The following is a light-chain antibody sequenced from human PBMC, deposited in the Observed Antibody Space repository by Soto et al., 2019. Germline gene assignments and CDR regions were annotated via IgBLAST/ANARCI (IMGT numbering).Light chain of an antibody. J-gene: IGLJ1*01. V-gene: IGLV2-14*03. Sequence: QSVLTQPAAVSGSPGQSITSSCTGITSEVGAYNYVSWYKHHPGQAPQLMSYDVSNRPSGVSNRFSGSKSGNTASLTISGLQADDEGDYYCSSKTSSSSPFVFGTGTKVTVL. CDR3: SSKTSSSSPFV. CDR1: TSEVGAYNY. CDR2: DVS.